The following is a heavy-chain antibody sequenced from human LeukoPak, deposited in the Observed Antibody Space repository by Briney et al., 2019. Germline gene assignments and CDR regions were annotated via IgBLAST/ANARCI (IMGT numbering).Heavy chain of an antibody. J-gene: IGHJ5*02. CDR3: ARGRITMVRGVIITCWFDP. Sequence: ASVKVSCKASGYTFTGYYMHWVRQAPGQGPEWMGWIKPNSGGTNYAQKFQGRVTMTRDTSISTAYMELSRLRSDDTAVYYCARGRITMVRGVIITCWFDPWGQGTLVTVSS. CDR1: GYTFTGYY. D-gene: IGHD3-10*01. CDR2: IKPNSGGT. V-gene: IGHV1-2*02.